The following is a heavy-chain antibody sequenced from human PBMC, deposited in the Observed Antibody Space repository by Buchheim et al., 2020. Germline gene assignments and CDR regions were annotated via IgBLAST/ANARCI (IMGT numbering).Heavy chain of an antibody. D-gene: IGHD6-13*01. V-gene: IGHV3-30*18. CDR3: AKDLEQQLGGAPYYYYGMDV. CDR2: ISYDGSNK. CDR1: GFTFSSYG. J-gene: IGHJ6*02. Sequence: QVQLVESGGGVVQPGRSLRLSCAASGFTFSSYGMHWVRQAPGKGLEWVAVISYDGSNKYYADSVKGRFTISRDNSKNTLYLQMNSLRAEDTAVYYCAKDLEQQLGGAPYYYYGMDVWGQGTT.